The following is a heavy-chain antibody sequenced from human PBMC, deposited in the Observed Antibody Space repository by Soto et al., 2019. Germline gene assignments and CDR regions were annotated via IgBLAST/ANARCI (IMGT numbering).Heavy chain of an antibody. Sequence: QVHLQQWGAGLLKPSETLSLTCAVFGGSFSGYYWNWIRQPPGKGLEWIGEINHSGSTNYSWSLKRRVTISVDTSRNQFSLKLSSVTAADTDVYYCARSRYYDSSGYRALDAFDIWGQGTMVTVSS. V-gene: IGHV4-34*01. J-gene: IGHJ3*02. CDR1: GGSFSGYY. CDR2: INHSGST. D-gene: IGHD3-22*01. CDR3: ARSRYYDSSGYRALDAFDI.